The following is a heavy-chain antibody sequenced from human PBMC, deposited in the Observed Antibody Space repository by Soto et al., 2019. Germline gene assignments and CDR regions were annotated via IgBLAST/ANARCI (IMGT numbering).Heavy chain of an antibody. CDR1: GSLPVGSLSTYF. J-gene: IGHJ6*02. V-gene: IGHV4-34*01. CDR3: ARARFSQWSQDYYGLDV. D-gene: IGHD3-3*01. CDR2: INHSGSP. Sequence: ETLSLTCGLSGSLPVGSLSTYFWTWIRQPPGKGLEWIGEINHSGSPNYSPSLRGRVTISLDTSKKQFSLNLSSVTAADTAVYFCARARFSQWSQDYYGLDVWGQGTTVTVSS.